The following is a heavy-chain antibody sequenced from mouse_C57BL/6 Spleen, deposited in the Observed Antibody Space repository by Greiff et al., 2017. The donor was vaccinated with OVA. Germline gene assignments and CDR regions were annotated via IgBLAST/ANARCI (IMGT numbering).Heavy chain of an antibody. V-gene: IGHV1-53*01. Sequence: VQLQQPGTELVKPGASVKLSCKASGYTFTSYWMHWVKQRPGQGLEWIGNINPSNGGTNYNEKFKSKATLTVDKSSSTAYMQLSSLTSEDSAVYDCARPNYGSSPFAYWGQGTLVTVSA. D-gene: IGHD1-1*01. CDR1: GYTFTSYW. CDR3: ARPNYGSSPFAY. J-gene: IGHJ3*01. CDR2: INPSNGGT.